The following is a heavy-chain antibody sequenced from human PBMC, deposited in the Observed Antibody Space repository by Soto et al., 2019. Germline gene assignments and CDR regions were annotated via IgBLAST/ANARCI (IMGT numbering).Heavy chain of an antibody. D-gene: IGHD3-16*01. J-gene: IGHJ5*02. CDR1: GFTFSSYA. CDR3: AKDSSESSEYYDYAPAGFDP. Sequence: EVQLLESGGGLVQPGGSLRLSCAASGFTFSSYAMSWVRQAPGKGLEWVSAISGSGGSTYYADSVKGRFTISRDNSKNTLYLQMNSLRAEDTAVYYCAKDSSESSEYYDYAPAGFDPWGQGTLVTVSS. V-gene: IGHV3-23*01. CDR2: ISGSGGST.